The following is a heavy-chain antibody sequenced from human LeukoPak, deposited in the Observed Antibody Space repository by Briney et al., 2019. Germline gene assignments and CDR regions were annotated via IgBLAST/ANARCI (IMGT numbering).Heavy chain of an antibody. J-gene: IGHJ4*02. CDR3: ARRGSSSSGYIDY. D-gene: IGHD6-6*01. Sequence: GESLKISCKGSGYTFTNYWIGWVRQMPGKGLEWMGFIYPDDSDTRYSLPFQGQVTISADKSISTAYLQWSSLKASDTAMYYCARRGSSSSGYIDYWGQGTLVTVSS. CDR1: GYTFTNYW. V-gene: IGHV5-51*01. CDR2: IYPDDSDT.